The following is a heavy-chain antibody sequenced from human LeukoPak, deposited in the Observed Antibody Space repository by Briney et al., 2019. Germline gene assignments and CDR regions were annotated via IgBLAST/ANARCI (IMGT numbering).Heavy chain of an antibody. V-gene: IGHV4-39*01. J-gene: IGHJ4*02. Sequence: SETLSLTCTVSGGSISSSSYYWGWIRQPPGKGLEWIGSIYYSGSTYYNPSLKSRDTISVDTSKNQFSLKLSSVTAADTAVYYCARLLARITIFGVARPDYWGQGTLVTVSS. CDR2: IYYSGST. D-gene: IGHD3-3*01. CDR3: ARLLARITIFGVARPDY. CDR1: GGSISSSSYY.